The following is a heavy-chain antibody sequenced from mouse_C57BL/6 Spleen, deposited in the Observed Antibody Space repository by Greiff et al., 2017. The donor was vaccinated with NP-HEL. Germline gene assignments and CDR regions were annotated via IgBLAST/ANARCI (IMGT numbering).Heavy chain of an antibody. J-gene: IGHJ1*03. CDR1: GYSITSGYY. CDR2: ISYDGSN. V-gene: IGHV3-6*01. Sequence: EVQRVESGPGLVKPSQSLSLTCSVTGYSITSGYYWNWIRQFPGNKLEWMGYISYDGSNNYNPSLKNRISITRDTSKNRFFLKLNSVTTEDTATYYCARGYYGNYEKYFDVWGTGTTVTVSS. CDR3: ARGYYGNYEKYFDV. D-gene: IGHD2-1*01.